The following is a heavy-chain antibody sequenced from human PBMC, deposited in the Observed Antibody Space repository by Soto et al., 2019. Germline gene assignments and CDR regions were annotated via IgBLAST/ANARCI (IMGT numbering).Heavy chain of an antibody. CDR1: GGSISSSSYY. CDR2: IYYSGST. Sequence: LSETLSLTCTVSGGSISSSSYYWGWIRQPPGKGLEWIGSIYYSGSTYYKPSLKSRVTISVDTSKNQFSLKLSSVTAADTAVYYCARHSGDCTNGVCYSHPPFDYWGQGTLVTVSS. J-gene: IGHJ4*02. CDR3: ARHSGDCTNGVCYSHPPFDY. D-gene: IGHD2-8*01. V-gene: IGHV4-39*01.